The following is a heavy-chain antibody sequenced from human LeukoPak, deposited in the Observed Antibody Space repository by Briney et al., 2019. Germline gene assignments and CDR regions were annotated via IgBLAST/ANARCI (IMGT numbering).Heavy chain of an antibody. CDR1: GFTFSNYG. D-gene: IGHD3-10*02. CDR2: ISGSGGTT. CDR3: AELGITMIGGV. Sequence: PGGSLRLSCAASGFTFSNYGMSWVRQAPEKGLEWVSTISGSGGTTDYADSVKGRFTISRDNAKNSLYLQMNSLRAEDTAVYYCAELGITMIGGVWGKGTTVTISS. J-gene: IGHJ6*04. V-gene: IGHV3-23*01.